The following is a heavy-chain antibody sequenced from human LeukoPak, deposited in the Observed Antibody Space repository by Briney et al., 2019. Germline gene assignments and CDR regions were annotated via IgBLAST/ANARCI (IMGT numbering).Heavy chain of an antibody. J-gene: IGHJ1*01. Sequence: GRSLRLSCAASGFTFSSYGMHWVRQAPGKGLEWVAVISYDGSNKCYADSVKGRFTISRDNSKNTLYLQMNSLRAEDTAVYYCAKRSSGWYREYFQHWGQGTLVTVSS. D-gene: IGHD6-19*01. V-gene: IGHV3-30*18. CDR1: GFTFSSYG. CDR2: ISYDGSNK. CDR3: AKRSSGWYREYFQH.